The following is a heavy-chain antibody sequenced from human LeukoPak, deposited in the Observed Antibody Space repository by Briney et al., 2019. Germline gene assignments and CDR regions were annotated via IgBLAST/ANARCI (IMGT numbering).Heavy chain of an antibody. V-gene: IGHV3-23*01. J-gene: IGHJ4*02. CDR1: GLTFSSYA. CDR3: AKASNWGEFYYFDY. CDR2: ISGSGGST. D-gene: IGHD7-27*01. Sequence: GGSLRLSCAASGLTFSSYAMRWVRQARGKGLEWVSAISGSGGSTYYADSVKGRFTISRDNSKNTLYLQMNSLRAEDTAVYYCAKASNWGEFYYFDYWGQGTLVTVSS.